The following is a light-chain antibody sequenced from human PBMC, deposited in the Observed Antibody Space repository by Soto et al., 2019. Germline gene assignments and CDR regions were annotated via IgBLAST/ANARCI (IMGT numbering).Light chain of an antibody. Sequence: DIQMTQSPSSLSASVGDRVTITCRASQSISSYLNWYQQKPGKAPKLLIYAASSLQSGVPSRFSGSGSGTDLTLTISSLQPEDFATYYCQHSYSTPYTFGQGTKLEIK. CDR1: QSISSY. V-gene: IGKV1-39*01. J-gene: IGKJ2*01. CDR2: AAS. CDR3: QHSYSTPYT.